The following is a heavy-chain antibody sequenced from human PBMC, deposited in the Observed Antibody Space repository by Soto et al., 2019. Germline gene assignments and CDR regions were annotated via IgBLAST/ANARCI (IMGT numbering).Heavy chain of an antibody. CDR1: GFAFSTFA. V-gene: IGHV3-23*01. CDR2: ISVSGNNA. J-gene: IGHJ4*02. Sequence: GGSLRLCCAASGFAFSTFAMTWVRQAPGKGLEWVAAISVSGNNAYYADSVKGRFTISRDNSQNSVFLQMSSLRADDTAVYYGARDQLRGGILYSLGGILPEYGLWGQGTLVTVSS. CDR3: ARDQLRGGILYSLGGILPEYGL. D-gene: IGHD6-13*01.